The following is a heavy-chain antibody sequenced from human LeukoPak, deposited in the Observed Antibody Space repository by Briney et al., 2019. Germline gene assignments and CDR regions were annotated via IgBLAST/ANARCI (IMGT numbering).Heavy chain of an antibody. V-gene: IGHV3-30*02. J-gene: IGHJ3*02. Sequence: GGSLRLSCATSGFSFSSYAMHWVRQAPGKGLEWLTFIRYDGSIKYYADSLKGRFTISRDNSKNTLYLEVHSLRPEDTAVYYCAIIHAYGDYVALAFDIWGQGTMVTVSS. CDR1: GFSFSSYA. CDR2: IRYDGSIK. D-gene: IGHD4-17*01. CDR3: AIIHAYGDYVALAFDI.